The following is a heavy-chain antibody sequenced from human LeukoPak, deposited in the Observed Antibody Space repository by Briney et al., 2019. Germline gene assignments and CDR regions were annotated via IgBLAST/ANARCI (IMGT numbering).Heavy chain of an antibody. CDR2: ISSNSSYI. Sequence: GGSLRLSCAASGFTFSSYSMNWVRQAPGKGLEWVSSISSNSSYIYYADSVKGRFTISRDNAKNSLYLQMSSLRAEDTAVYYCARGLGYCSSTSCYDLLTDYWGQGTLVTVSS. CDR3: ARGLGYCSSTSCYDLLTDY. CDR1: GFTFSSYS. J-gene: IGHJ4*02. V-gene: IGHV3-21*01. D-gene: IGHD2-2*01.